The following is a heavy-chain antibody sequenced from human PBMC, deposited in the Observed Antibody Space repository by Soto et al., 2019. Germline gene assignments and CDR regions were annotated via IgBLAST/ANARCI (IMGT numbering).Heavy chain of an antibody. J-gene: IGHJ5*02. Sequence: SETLSLTCTVSGGSITSSSHFWGWVRQPPGKGLEWIGTIYFTGNAYYTPSLKSRLTMSIDTSKNEFSLRLNSVTAADTAVYYCAGQTFTIAAASYGRSNWFDPWGPGTLVTVSS. CDR1: GGSITSSSHF. CDR3: AGQTFTIAAASYGRSNWFDP. CDR2: IYFTGNA. V-gene: IGHV4-39*01. D-gene: IGHD6-25*01.